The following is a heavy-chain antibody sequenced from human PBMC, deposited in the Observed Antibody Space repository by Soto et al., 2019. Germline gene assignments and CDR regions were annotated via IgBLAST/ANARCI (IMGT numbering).Heavy chain of an antibody. CDR3: ARGYCSGGSCYSLWFDP. V-gene: IGHV4-59*08. D-gene: IGHD2-15*01. Sequence: PSETLSLTCTVSGGSISSYYWSWIRQPPGKGLEWIGYIYYSGSTNYNPSLKSRVTISVDTSKNQFSLKLSSVTAADTAVYYCARGYCSGGSCYSLWFDPRGQGTLVTVSS. CDR2: IYYSGST. CDR1: GGSISSYY. J-gene: IGHJ5*02.